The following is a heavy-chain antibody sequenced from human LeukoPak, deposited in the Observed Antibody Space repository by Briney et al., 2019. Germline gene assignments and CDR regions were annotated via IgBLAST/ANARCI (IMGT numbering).Heavy chain of an antibody. Sequence: GASVKVSCKASGYTFTSYGISWVRQAPGQGLEWMGWISAYNGNTNYAQKLQGRVTMTTDTSTNTAYMELRSLRSDDTAVYHCARDLNPTSPYSSSWYDYWGQGTLVTVSS. CDR2: ISAYNGNT. V-gene: IGHV1-18*01. CDR3: ARDLNPTSPYSSSWYDY. CDR1: GYTFTSYG. J-gene: IGHJ4*02. D-gene: IGHD6-13*01.